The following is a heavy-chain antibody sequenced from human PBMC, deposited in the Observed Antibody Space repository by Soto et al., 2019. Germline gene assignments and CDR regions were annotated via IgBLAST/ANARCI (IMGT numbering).Heavy chain of an antibody. V-gene: IGHV1-18*04. D-gene: IGHD3-3*01. CDR3: ARDWRGAEGFDP. CDR1: GYTFPTYG. CDR2: IGADNSDT. Sequence: QVQLVQSGPEVKKPGGSVKVSCKASGYTFPTYGFSWVRQAPGQGLEWVGWIGADNSDTTYAQKFQGRVTMTIDTSTTTSYMELRSLTTDDTPVYFCARDWRGAEGFDPWGQGTLVTVSS. J-gene: IGHJ5*02.